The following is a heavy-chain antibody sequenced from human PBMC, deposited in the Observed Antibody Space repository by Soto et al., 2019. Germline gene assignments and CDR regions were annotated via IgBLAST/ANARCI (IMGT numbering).Heavy chain of an antibody. CDR3: ATASTCYQSSGYFDY. V-gene: IGHV1-2*04. CDR2: INPNSGGT. Sequence: QVQLVQSGAEVKKPGASVKVSCKASGYTFTGYYMHWVRQAPGQGLEWMGWINPNSGGTNYAQKFQGWVTMTRDTSISTAYMELSRLRSDDTAVYYCATASTCYQSSGYFDYWGQGTLVTVSS. CDR1: GYTFTGYY. D-gene: IGHD3-9*01. J-gene: IGHJ4*02.